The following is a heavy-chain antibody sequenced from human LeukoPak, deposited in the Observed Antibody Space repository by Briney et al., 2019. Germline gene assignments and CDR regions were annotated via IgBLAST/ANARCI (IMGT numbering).Heavy chain of an antibody. CDR2: IIPIFGTA. J-gene: IGHJ6*02. CDR1: GGTFSSYA. D-gene: IGHD1-26*01. V-gene: IGHV1-69*13. Sequence: RASVKVSCKASGGTFSSYAISWVRQAPGQGLEWMGGIIPIFGTANYAQKFQGRVTITADESTSTAYMELSSLRSEDTAVYYCARDSGSDRYYYYYGMDVWGQGTTVTVSS. CDR3: ARDSGSDRYYYYYGMDV.